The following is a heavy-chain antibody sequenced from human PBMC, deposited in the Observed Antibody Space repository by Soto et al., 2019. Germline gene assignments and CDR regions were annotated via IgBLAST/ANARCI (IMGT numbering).Heavy chain of an antibody. CDR2: ISWDDAK. J-gene: IGHJ6*02. D-gene: IGHD2-21*02. CDR3: VQSRCGGDCLQSYSSHSYYCLDV. Sequence: QITLKESGPTLVKPTQTLTLTCTVSGLSLSTTGVGVGWIRQPPVKALEWLALISWDDAKRYSPSLQSRLTIAKDTANNQVLLTITTLDPVDTATYYCVQSRCGGDCLQSYSSHSYYCLDVWGQGTTVTVSS. CDR1: GLSLSTTGVG. V-gene: IGHV2-5*02.